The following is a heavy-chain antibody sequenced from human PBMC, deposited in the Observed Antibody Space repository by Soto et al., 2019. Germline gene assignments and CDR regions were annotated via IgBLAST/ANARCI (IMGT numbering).Heavy chain of an antibody. CDR2: ISSSGNDT. D-gene: IGHD5-12*01. CDR3: ARSLRGYSGYSGY. CDR1: GFTFSDYY. Sequence: QVQLVESGGGLVKPGGCLRLSCAASGFTFSDYYMSWIRQAPGKGLEWVSYISSSGNDTNYADSVKGRFTVSRDNAKNSLYLQMNSLRAEDTAVYYCARSLRGYSGYSGYWGQGTLVTVSS. J-gene: IGHJ4*02. V-gene: IGHV3-11*05.